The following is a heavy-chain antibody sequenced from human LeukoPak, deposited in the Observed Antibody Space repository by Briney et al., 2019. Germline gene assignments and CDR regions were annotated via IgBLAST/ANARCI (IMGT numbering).Heavy chain of an antibody. D-gene: IGHD5-18*01. V-gene: IGHV4-38-2*02. CDR3: ATPRGYSYGYVPYYFDY. J-gene: IGHJ4*02. CDR2: IYHSGST. CDR1: GYSISSGYY. Sequence: SETLSLTCTVSGYSISSGYYWGWARQPPGKGLEMIGSIYHSGSTYYNPSLKSRVTISVDTSKIQVSLKLSSVTAADTAVYYCATPRGYSYGYVPYYFDYWGQGTLVTVSS.